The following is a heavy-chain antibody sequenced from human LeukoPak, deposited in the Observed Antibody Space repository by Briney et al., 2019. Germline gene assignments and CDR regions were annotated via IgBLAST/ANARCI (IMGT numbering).Heavy chain of an antibody. CDR1: GGTFSSYA. J-gene: IGHJ4*02. D-gene: IGHD5-18*01. V-gene: IGHV1-69*13. Sequence: GASVKVSCKASGGTFSSYAISWVRQAPGQGLEWMGGITPIFGTANYLQKFQGRVTITADESTSTVYMELSRLRFQDTAIYYCARASSDDTAMATPFAYWGQGTLVTVSS. CDR2: ITPIFGTA. CDR3: ARASSDDTAMATPFAY.